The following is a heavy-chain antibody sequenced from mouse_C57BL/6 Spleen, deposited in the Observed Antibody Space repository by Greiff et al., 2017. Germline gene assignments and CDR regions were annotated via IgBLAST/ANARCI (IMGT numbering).Heavy chain of an antibody. CDR3: ARRDYSNFRSTLYWYFDV. Sequence: VQLQQSGPELVKPGASVKIPCKASGYTFTDYNMDWVKQSHGKSLEWIGDINPNNGGTIYNQKFKGKATLTVDKSSSTAYMELRSLTSEDTAVYYCARRDYSNFRSTLYWYFDVWGTGTTVTVSS. V-gene: IGHV1-18*01. D-gene: IGHD2-5*01. CDR1: GYTFTDYN. CDR2: INPNNGGT. J-gene: IGHJ1*03.